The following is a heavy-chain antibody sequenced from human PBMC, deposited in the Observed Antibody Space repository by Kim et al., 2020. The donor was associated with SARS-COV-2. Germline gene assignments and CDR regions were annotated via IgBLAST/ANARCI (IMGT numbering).Heavy chain of an antibody. D-gene: IGHD6-19*01. V-gene: IGHV4-31*02. Sequence: LKSRVTISVDTSKNQFSLKLSSVTAADTAVYYCAREQWPDGFYYYYYMDVWGKGTTVTVSS. J-gene: IGHJ6*03. CDR3: AREQWPDGFYYYYYMDV.